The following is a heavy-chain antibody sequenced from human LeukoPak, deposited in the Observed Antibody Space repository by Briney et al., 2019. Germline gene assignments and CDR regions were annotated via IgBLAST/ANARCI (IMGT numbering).Heavy chain of an antibody. D-gene: IGHD4-23*01. CDR2: INPNSGGT. J-gene: IGHJ3*02. Sequence: ASVKVSCKASGYTFTGYYMHWVRQAPGQGLEWMGWINPNSGGTNYAQKFQGRVTMTRDTSTSTAYMELSRPRSDDTAVYYCARDTVGGRYAFDIWGQGTMVTVSS. V-gene: IGHV1-2*02. CDR3: ARDTVGGRYAFDI. CDR1: GYTFTGYY.